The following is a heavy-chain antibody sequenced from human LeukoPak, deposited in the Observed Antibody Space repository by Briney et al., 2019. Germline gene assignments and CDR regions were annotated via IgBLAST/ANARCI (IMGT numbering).Heavy chain of an antibody. CDR3: ARDEAGYYDAFDI. Sequence: SETLSLTCAVSGGSISSSDYSWRWIRQPPGKGLEWIGYIYHTGDTSYNPSLRSRVTISVDRSKNQFSLRLRSVTAADTAMYYCARDEAGYYDAFDIWGQGTMVTTSS. J-gene: IGHJ3*02. CDR2: IYHTGDT. V-gene: IGHV4-30-2*01. D-gene: IGHD1-26*01. CDR1: GGSISSSDYS.